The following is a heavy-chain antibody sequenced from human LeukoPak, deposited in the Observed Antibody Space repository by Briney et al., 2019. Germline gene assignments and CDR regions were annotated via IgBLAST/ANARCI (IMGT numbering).Heavy chain of an antibody. V-gene: IGHV3-9*03. CDR2: ISWNSART. D-gene: IGHD2-2*01. J-gene: IGHJ4*02. CDR1: GFTFEDYD. CDR3: AKKKCSSSSCWFDY. Sequence: SLRLSRAASGFTFEDYDMHWVRQVPGKGVEWVSGISWNSARTGYGDSVKGRFTLSRDNAKKTLYLQMNSLRAEDMALYYCAKKKCSSSSCWFDYWGQGTLVTVSS.